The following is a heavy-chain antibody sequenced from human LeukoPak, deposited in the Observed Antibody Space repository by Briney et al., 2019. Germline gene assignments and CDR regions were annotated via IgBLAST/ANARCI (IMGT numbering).Heavy chain of an antibody. CDR2: ISWNSGSI. CDR3: AKDGAYDYGIN. CDR1: GFTFDDYA. D-gene: IGHD4-17*01. Sequence: GRSLRLSCAASGFTFDDYAMHWVRQAPGKGLEWVSGISWNSGSIGYADSVKGRFTISRDNAKNSLYLQMNSLRAEDAALYYCAKDGAYDYGINWGQGTLVTVSS. V-gene: IGHV3-9*01. J-gene: IGHJ4*02.